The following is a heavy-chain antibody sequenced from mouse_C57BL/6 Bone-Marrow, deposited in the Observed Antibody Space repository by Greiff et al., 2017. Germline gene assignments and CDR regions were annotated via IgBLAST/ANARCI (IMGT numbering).Heavy chain of an antibody. CDR2: IDPENGDT. CDR1: GFNIKDDY. D-gene: IGHD2-5*01. J-gene: IGHJ3*01. CDR3: LYSNFFAY. Sequence: VQLQQSGAELVRPGASVKLSCTASGFNIKDDYMHWVKQSPEQGLEWIGWIDPENGDTEYASKFQGKATITADTSSNTAYLQLSSLTSEDTAVYYCLYSNFFAYWGQGTLNTVSA. V-gene: IGHV14-4*01.